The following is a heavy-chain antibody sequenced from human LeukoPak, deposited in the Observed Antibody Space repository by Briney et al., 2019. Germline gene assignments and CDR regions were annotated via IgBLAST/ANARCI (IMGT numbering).Heavy chain of an antibody. CDR3: AYGGNFDY. J-gene: IGHJ4*02. CDR1: GFTFSSYG. V-gene: IGHV3-30*03. Sequence: GRSLRLSCAASGFTFSSYGTHWVRQAPGKGLEWVAVISYDGSNKYYADSVKGRFTISRDNSKNTLYLQMNSLRAEDTAVYYCAYGGNFDYWGQGTLVTVSS. D-gene: IGHD4-23*01. CDR2: ISYDGSNK.